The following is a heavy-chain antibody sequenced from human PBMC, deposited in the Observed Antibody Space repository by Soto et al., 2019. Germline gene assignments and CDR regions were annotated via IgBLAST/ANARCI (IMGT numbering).Heavy chain of an antibody. CDR2: IIPIFGTA. CDR1: GGTFSSYA. Sequence: PVKVSCKASGGTFSSYAISWVRQAPGQGLEWMGGIIPIFGTANYAQKFQGRVTITADESTSTAYMELSSLRSEDTAVYYCARGYIDRAGYCSSTSCYEYYYYCMDVWGQGTTVTVSS. V-gene: IGHV1-69*13. J-gene: IGHJ6*02. CDR3: ARGYIDRAGYCSSTSCYEYYYYCMDV. D-gene: IGHD2-2*01.